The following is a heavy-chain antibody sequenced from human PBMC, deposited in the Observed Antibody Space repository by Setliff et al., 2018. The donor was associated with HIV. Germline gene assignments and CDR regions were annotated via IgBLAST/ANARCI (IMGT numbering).Heavy chain of an antibody. Sequence: PSETLSLTCAVYGGSFSGYYWSWIRQPPGKGLEWIGEINHSGSTNYNPSLKSRVTVSVDTSTNHLSLRLTSVTAADTAVYYCARQTSYDRGYSYCFDEWGHGTLVTVSS. CDR3: ARQTSYDRGYSYCFDE. CDR1: GGSFSGYY. D-gene: IGHD5-18*01. CDR2: INHSGST. J-gene: IGHJ4*01. V-gene: IGHV4-34*01.